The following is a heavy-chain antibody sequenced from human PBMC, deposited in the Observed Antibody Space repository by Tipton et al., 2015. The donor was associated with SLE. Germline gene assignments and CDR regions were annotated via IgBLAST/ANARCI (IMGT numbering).Heavy chain of an antibody. CDR3: ARPSGYTAMAPYYYYFDY. V-gene: IGHV1-18*01. CDR2: ISAYNGNT. J-gene: IGHJ4*02. Sequence: QLVQSGAEVKKPGASVKVSCKASGYTFTSYGISWVRQAPGQGLEWMGWISAYNGNTNYAQKLQGRVTITTDTSTSTAYMELRSLRSDDTAVYYCARPSGYTAMAPYYYYFDYWGQGTLVTVSP. CDR1: GYTFTSYG. D-gene: IGHD5-18*01.